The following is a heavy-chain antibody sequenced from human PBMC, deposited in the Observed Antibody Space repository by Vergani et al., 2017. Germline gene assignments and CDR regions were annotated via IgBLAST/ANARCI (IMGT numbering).Heavy chain of an antibody. CDR1: GGTFSSYA. D-gene: IGHD4-17*01. CDR2: IITIFGTA. Sequence: QVQLVQSGAEVKKPGSSVKVSCKASGGTFSSYAISWVRQAPGQGLEWMGRIITIFGTANYAQKVQGRVTINADESTSTAYMELSSLRSEDTAVYYCARVAGSVTSYYFDYWGQGTLVTVSS. J-gene: IGHJ4*02. V-gene: IGHV1-69*18. CDR3: ARVAGSVTSYYFDY.